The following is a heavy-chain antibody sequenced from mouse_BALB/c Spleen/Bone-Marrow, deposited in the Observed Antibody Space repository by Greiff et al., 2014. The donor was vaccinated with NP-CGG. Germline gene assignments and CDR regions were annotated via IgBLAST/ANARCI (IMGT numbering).Heavy chain of an antibody. CDR2: IDPANDNT. CDR3: ASYVYGYYFDY. V-gene: IGHV14-3*02. J-gene: IGHJ2*01. CDR1: GFNIKDTY. Sequence: VQLQQSGAELVKPRASVKLSCTASGFNIKDTYIRWVKQRPEQGLEWIGRIDPANDNTKYDPKFQGKATITADTSSSTAYLQLSSLTSEDTAVYYCASYVYGYYFDYWGQGTTLTVSS. D-gene: IGHD2-2*01.